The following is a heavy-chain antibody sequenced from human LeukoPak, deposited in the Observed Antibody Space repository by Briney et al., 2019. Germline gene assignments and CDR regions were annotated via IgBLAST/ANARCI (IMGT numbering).Heavy chain of an antibody. Sequence: GGSLRLSCAASGFAFRSYGMHWVRQAPGKGLEWVAVISYDGSNKYYADSVKGRFTISRDNSKNTLYLQMNSLGAEDTAVYYCAKVIEGYSYGHTFDYWGQGTLVTVSS. CDR1: GFAFRSYG. CDR3: AKVIEGYSYGHTFDY. D-gene: IGHD5-18*01. CDR2: ISYDGSNK. J-gene: IGHJ4*02. V-gene: IGHV3-30*18.